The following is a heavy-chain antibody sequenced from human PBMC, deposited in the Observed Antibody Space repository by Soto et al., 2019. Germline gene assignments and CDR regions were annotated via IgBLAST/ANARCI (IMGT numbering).Heavy chain of an antibody. D-gene: IGHD1-26*01. V-gene: IGHV4-59*01. CDR2: MYYSGST. Sequence: SETLSLTCTVSGGSISSYYCSWIRQPPGKGLEWIGYMYYSGSTNYNPSLKSRVTISVDTSKNQFSLKLSSVTAADTAVYYCARARRDSYNYYNYWGQGTLVTVS. CDR3: ARARRDSYNYYNY. CDR1: GGSISSYY. J-gene: IGHJ4*02.